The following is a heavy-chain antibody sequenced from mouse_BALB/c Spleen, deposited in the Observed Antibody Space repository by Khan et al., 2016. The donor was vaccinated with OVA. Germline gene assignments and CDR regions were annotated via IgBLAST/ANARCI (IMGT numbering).Heavy chain of an antibody. J-gene: IGHJ4*01. CDR1: GYTFTSYD. Sequence: LQESGPELVKPGTLVKISCQASGYTFTSYDINWVKQRPGQGLEWIGWIYPGDGSTKYNEKFKGKATLTADKSSSTAYMPLSSLTSDHSAVFVGARGGLRGVALDYWGQGTSVTVSS. CDR3: ARGGLRGVALDY. CDR2: IYPGDGST. D-gene: IGHD2-4*01. V-gene: IGHV1S33*01.